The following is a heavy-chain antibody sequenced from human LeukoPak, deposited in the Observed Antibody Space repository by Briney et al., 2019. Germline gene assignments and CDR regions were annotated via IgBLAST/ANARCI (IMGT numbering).Heavy chain of an antibody. V-gene: IGHV3-48*04. CDR1: GFTFSSYS. D-gene: IGHD2-21*02. Sequence: HPGGSLRLSCAASGFTFSSYSMNWVRQAPGKGLEWVSYISSSSSTIYYADSVKGRFTISRDNAKNSLYLQMNSLRAEDTAVYYCASRRTAYCGGDCPEGYWGQGTLVTVSS. CDR2: ISSSSSTI. J-gene: IGHJ4*02. CDR3: ASRRTAYCGGDCPEGY.